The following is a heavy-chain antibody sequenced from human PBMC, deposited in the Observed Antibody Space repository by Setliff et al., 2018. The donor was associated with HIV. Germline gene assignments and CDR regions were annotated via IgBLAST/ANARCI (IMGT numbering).Heavy chain of an antibody. J-gene: IGHJ4*02. CDR3: ASCEGIQKWPFDY. CDR2: IIPIFATP. CDR1: EGGFSSYA. V-gene: IGHV1-69*05. D-gene: IGHD6-13*01. Sequence: VASVKVSCKTSEGGFSSYAINWVRQAPGQGLEWMGSIIPIFATPNYARKFQGRVTISTDDSTKTGYMELRSLRSDDTALYYCASCEGIQKWPFDYWGQGTLVTVSS.